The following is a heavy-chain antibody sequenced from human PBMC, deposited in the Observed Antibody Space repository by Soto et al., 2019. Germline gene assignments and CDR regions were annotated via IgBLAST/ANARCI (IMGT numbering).Heavy chain of an antibody. D-gene: IGHD6-19*01. Sequence: QVQLVESGGGVVQPGWSLRLSCVVSGFTFSSYAMHWVRQAPGKGLEWVAVISHDGSNKYYAESVKGRFTISRDNSKNTLSLQMSSLRAEDTAVYYCAKSYNSGWYIHFDFWGQGTLVTVSS. V-gene: IGHV3-30*18. CDR3: AKSYNSGWYIHFDF. J-gene: IGHJ4*02. CDR2: ISHDGSNK. CDR1: GFTFSSYA.